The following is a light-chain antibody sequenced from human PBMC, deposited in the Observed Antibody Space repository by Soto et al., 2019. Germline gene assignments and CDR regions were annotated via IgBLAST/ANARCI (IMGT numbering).Light chain of an antibody. Sequence: QSVLTQPASVSGSPGQSITISCAGTSSDLGAYKYVSWYQQHPDKAPKLILYEVSRRPSGVSNRFSGSKSGNTASLTISGLLAEDEADYSCSSYTSASTLVFGTGTKLTVL. CDR1: SSDLGAYKY. J-gene: IGLJ1*01. CDR3: SSYTSASTLV. V-gene: IGLV2-14*03. CDR2: EVS.